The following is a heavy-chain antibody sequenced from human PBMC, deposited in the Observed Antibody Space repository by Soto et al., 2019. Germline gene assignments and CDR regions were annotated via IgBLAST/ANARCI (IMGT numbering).Heavy chain of an antibody. CDR1: GYSISSGSY. V-gene: IGHV4-38-2*02. CDR3: AKAYVMVVAGSTFDY. CDR2: IYHGGTT. Sequence: SETLSLTCTVSGYSISSGSYWGWIRQPPGKGPEWIASIYHGGTTFYNPSLKSRDTVSVDKSNNQFSLKLRSVTAADTAVYYCAKAYVMVVAGSTFDYWGHGTLVTVSS. J-gene: IGHJ4*01. D-gene: IGHD6-19*01.